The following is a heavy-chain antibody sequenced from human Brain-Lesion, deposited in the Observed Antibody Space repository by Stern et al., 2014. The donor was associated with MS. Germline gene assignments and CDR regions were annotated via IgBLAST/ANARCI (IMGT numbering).Heavy chain of an antibody. D-gene: IGHD3-22*01. V-gene: IGHV4-61*02. CDR1: GASISSGTYF. CDR2: ISTSGST. J-gene: IGHJ3*02. CDR3: ARAYYYDTSGDSDAFNI. Sequence: VQLEESGPGLVKPSQTLSLTCTVSGASISSGTYFWTWIRQPAGKGLEWIGRISTSGSTTYNPSLKSRVTLSLDTSKKEFSLTLSSGTAADTAVYYCARAYYYDTSGDSDAFNIWGQGTQVTVSS.